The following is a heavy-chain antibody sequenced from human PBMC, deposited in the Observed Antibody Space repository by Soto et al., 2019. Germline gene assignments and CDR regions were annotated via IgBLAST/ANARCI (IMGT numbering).Heavy chain of an antibody. CDR2: ISYDGSNK. CDR1: GFTFSNYD. J-gene: IGHJ4*02. CDR3: ARDYYDNSVYE. V-gene: IGHV3-30*03. D-gene: IGHD3-22*01. Sequence: GGSLRLSCAAAGFTFSNYDLHWVRQAPGKGLEWVAIISYDGSNKYYADSVKGRFTISRDNSKNTVFLQMNSLRAEDTAVYFCARDYYDNSVYEWGQGTLVTVSS.